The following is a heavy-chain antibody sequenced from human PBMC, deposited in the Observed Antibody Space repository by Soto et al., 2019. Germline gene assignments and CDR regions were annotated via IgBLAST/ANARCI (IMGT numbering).Heavy chain of an antibody. J-gene: IGHJ1*01. D-gene: IGHD2-15*01. CDR1: GYIFTAYS. CDR2: VNPSGGST. V-gene: IGHV1-46*01. Sequence: QVQLEQSGAEVKKPGASVKVSCKASGYIFTAYSMHWVRRAPGQGLEWMGVVNPSGGSTNYAQKFQGRITLTRDTSKNTVYMDLSSLTSEDTAVYYCAREENCSDGICYSEYFQRWGQGTLVTVSS. CDR3: AREENCSDGICYSEYFQR.